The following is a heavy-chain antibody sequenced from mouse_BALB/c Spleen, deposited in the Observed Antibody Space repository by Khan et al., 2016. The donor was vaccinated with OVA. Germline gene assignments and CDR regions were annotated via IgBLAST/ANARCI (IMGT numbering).Heavy chain of an antibody. CDR2: ISYSGVT. J-gene: IGHJ2*01. V-gene: IGHV3-2*02. CDR3: ARGNYCGYYFKY. CDR1: GYSITSGYA. D-gene: IGHD1-1*01. Sequence: EVQLQESGPGLVKPSQSLSLTCTVTGYSITSGYAWNWIRQFPGNKLEWMGYISYSGVTSYTPSLKSRISITRDTSKNQFFLQFNSVTTEDTATYYCARGNYCGYYFKYGGQGTTLTVSS.